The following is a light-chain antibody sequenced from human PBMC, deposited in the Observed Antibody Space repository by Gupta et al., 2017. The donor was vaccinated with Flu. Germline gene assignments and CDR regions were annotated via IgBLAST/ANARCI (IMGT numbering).Light chain of an antibody. V-gene: IGKV3-15*01. Sequence: EIVMTQSPATLSVSPGERATLSCRASQSVSSNLAWYQQKPGQAPRLLIYDASSRATGIPARFSGSGSGTEVTLTISSLQSEDFAVYYCQQYNNWPWTFGQGTKVEIK. J-gene: IGKJ1*01. CDR2: DAS. CDR1: QSVSSN. CDR3: QQYNNWPWT.